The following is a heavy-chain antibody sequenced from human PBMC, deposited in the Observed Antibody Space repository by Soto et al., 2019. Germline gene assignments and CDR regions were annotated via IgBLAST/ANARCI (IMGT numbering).Heavy chain of an antibody. CDR3: ARALAATPTWGFDY. J-gene: IGHJ4*02. V-gene: IGHV1-2*04. CDR1: GYTFTGYY. Sequence: QVQLVQSGAEVKKPGASVKVSCKASGYTFTGYYMHWVRQAPGQGLEWMGWINPNSGGTNYAQKFQGWVTMTRDTSVSTAYMELSRLRSDDTAVYYCARALAATPTWGFDYWGQGTLVTVSS. CDR2: INPNSGGT. D-gene: IGHD2-15*01.